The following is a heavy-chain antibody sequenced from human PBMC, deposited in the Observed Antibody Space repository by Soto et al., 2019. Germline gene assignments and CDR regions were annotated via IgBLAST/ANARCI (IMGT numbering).Heavy chain of an antibody. CDR1: GGSISSGDYY. V-gene: IGHV4-30-4*01. J-gene: IGHJ6*02. CDR2: IYYSGST. CDR3: ASVGDTAEGGMDV. D-gene: IGHD5-18*01. Sequence: QVQLQESGPGLVKPSQTLSLTCTVSGGSISSGDYYWSWIRQPPGKGLEWIGYIYYSGSTYYNPSLKGRVXXSXDXXKNQFALKLSSVTAADTAVYYCASVGDTAEGGMDVWGQGTTVTVSS.